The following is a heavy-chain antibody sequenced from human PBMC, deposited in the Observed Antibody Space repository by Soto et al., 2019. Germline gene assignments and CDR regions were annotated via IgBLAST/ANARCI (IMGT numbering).Heavy chain of an antibody. J-gene: IGHJ1*01. CDR1: GYSFTSYW. D-gene: IGHD2-15*01. Sequence: GESLKISCKGSGYSFTSYWIVWVRQMPGKGLEWMGIIYPGDSDTRYSPAFQGQVTFSADKSISTAYLQWSSLKASDTAMYYCAGPPGIYCSGGSCYSGYFQHWGQGTLVTVSS. CDR3: AGPPGIYCSGGSCYSGYFQH. V-gene: IGHV5-51*01. CDR2: IYPGDSDT.